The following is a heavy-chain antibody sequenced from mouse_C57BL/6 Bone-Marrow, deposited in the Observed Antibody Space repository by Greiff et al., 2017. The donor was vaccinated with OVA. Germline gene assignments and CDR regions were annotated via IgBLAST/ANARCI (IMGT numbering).Heavy chain of an antibody. CDR3: ARGGFYYSNYVGWDFDV. D-gene: IGHD2-5*01. J-gene: IGHJ1*03. V-gene: IGHV1-64*01. CDR2: IHPNSGST. CDR1: GYTFTSYW. Sequence: VKLQQPGAELVKPGASVKLSCKTSGYTFTSYWMHWVKQRPGQGLEWIGMIHPNSGSTNYNEKFKSKATLTVDKSSSTAYMQLSSLTSEDSAVYYCARGGFYYSNYVGWDFDVWGTGTTVTVSS.